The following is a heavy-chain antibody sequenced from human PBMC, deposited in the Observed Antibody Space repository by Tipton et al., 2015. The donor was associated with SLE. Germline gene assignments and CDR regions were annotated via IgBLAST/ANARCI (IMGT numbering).Heavy chain of an antibody. CDR1: GGSFSGYS. CDR3: ARRGGDTARACSVGY. D-gene: IGHD5-18*01. Sequence: TLSLTCAVYGGSFSGYSWRWIRQPPGKGLEWIGEINHSGSTNYNPSLKSRVTISVDTSTNQFSLKLSSVTAADTAVYYCARRGGDTARACSVGYWGQGTLGTGAS. V-gene: IGHV4-34*01. J-gene: IGHJ4*02. CDR2: INHSGST.